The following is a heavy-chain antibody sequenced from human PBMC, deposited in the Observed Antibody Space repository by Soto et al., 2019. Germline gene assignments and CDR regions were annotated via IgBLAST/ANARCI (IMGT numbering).Heavy chain of an antibody. J-gene: IGHJ6*02. CDR2: IYYIGNT. Sequence: QTLSLPCIFSNGSISSRSYHWGWIRQTPGKGLEWIGSIYYIGNTYYNPSLKSRVTISIDTSKTQFSQKLSSVTAADTAVYYCARGNKARVGDFWSGYYNGYYYYGKDVWGQGTTVTGSS. CDR3: ARGNKARVGDFWSGYYNGYYYYGKDV. D-gene: IGHD3-3*01. V-gene: IGHV4-39*01. CDR1: NGSISSRSYH.